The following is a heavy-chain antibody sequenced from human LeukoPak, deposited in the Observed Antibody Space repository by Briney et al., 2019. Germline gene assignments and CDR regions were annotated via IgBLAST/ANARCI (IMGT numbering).Heavy chain of an antibody. V-gene: IGHV1-69*05. Sequence: SVKVSCKASVGTFSSYAIIWVRQAPGQGLEWMGRIIPIFGTANYAQKFRGRVTNTTDESTSTAHIEQSSLRCEDTAVYYCARDRGWLETYYFDYWGEGSLVTVSS. J-gene: IGHJ4*02. CDR2: IIPIFGTA. CDR1: VGTFSSYA. CDR3: ARDRGWLETYYFDY. D-gene: IGHD5-24*01.